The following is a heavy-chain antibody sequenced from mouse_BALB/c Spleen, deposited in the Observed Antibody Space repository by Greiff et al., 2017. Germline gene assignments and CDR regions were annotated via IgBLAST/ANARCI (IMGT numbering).Heavy chain of an antibody. D-gene: IGHD2-4*01. CDR3: ARGDYYDYDGFAY. CDR2: ISYDGSN. J-gene: IGHJ3*01. CDR1: GYSITSGYY. V-gene: IGHV3-6*02. Sequence: ESGPGLVKPSQSLSLTCSVTGYSITSGYYWNWIRQFPGNKLEWMGYISYDGSNNYNPSLKNRISITRDTSKNQFFLKLNSVTTEDTATYYCARGDYYDYDGFAYWGQGTLVTVSA.